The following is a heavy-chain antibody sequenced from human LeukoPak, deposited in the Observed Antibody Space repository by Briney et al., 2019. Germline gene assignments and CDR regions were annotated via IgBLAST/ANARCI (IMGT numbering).Heavy chain of an antibody. Sequence: PSETLSLTCGVYGGSFRSYYWSWIRQPPGKGLEYIGEIHHDGNTNYNPSLKSRVTISVDTSKNKFSLKLKSVTAADTAVYYCARGRTTTVVTPEARYFDLWGRGTLVTVSS. D-gene: IGHD4-23*01. CDR1: GGSFRSYY. CDR2: IHHDGNT. J-gene: IGHJ2*01. V-gene: IGHV4-34*01. CDR3: ARGRTTTVVTPEARYFDL.